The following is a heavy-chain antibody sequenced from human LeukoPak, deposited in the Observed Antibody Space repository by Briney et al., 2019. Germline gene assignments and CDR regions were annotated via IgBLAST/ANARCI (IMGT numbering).Heavy chain of an antibody. CDR2: INTNTGNP. J-gene: IGHJ3*02. D-gene: IGHD4-23*01. CDR3: ARDLVDYGGNPPPLPPDAFDI. V-gene: IGHV7-4-1*02. CDR1: GYTFTSYA. Sequence: GASVKVSCKASGYTFTSYAMNWVRQAPGQGLEWMGWINTNTGNPTYAQGFTGRFVFSLDTSVSTAYLQISSLKAEDTAVYHCARDLVDYGGNPPPLPPDAFDIWGQGTMVTVSS.